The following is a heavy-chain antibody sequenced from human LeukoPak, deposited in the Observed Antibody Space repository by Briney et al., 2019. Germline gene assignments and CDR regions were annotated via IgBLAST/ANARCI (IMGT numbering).Heavy chain of an antibody. D-gene: IGHD2-15*01. V-gene: IGHV3-15*01. CDR3: RVAANPDAFDN. J-gene: IGHJ3*02. Sequence: GGSLRLSCAASGFTFSNAWMSWVRQAPGKGLEWVGRIKSKTDGGTTDYAAPVKGRFTISRDDSKNTLYLQMNSLKTEDTAVYYCRVAANPDAFDNWGQGTMVTVSS. CDR2: IKSKTDGGTT. CDR1: GFTFSNAW.